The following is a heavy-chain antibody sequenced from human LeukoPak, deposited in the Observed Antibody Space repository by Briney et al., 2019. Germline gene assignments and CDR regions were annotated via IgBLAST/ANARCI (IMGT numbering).Heavy chain of an antibody. V-gene: IGHV1-46*03. D-gene: IGHD3-10*01. Sequence: ASVKVSCKASGYTFTTYYMHWVRQAPGQGLGWMGFINPSGGSTSYAQKFQGRVTMTRDTSTSTVYMELSSLRSEDTAVYYCARNVGSGLDYWGQGTLVIVSS. J-gene: IGHJ4*02. CDR2: INPSGGST. CDR1: GYTFTTYY. CDR3: ARNVGSGLDY.